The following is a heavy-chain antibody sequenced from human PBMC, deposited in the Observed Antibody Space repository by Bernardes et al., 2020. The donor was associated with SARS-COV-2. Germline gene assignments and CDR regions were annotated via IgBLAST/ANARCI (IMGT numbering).Heavy chain of an antibody. V-gene: IGHV1-8*01. CDR3: ARYDFWSGYYYYGMDV. J-gene: IGHJ6*02. D-gene: IGHD3-3*01. Sequence: ASVQVSCKASGYTFTSYDINWVRQATGQGLEWMGWMNPNSGNTGYAQKFQGRVTMTRNTSISTAYMELSSLRSEDTAVYYCARYDFWSGYYYYGMDVWGQGTTVTVSS. CDR2: MNPNSGNT. CDR1: GYTFTSYD.